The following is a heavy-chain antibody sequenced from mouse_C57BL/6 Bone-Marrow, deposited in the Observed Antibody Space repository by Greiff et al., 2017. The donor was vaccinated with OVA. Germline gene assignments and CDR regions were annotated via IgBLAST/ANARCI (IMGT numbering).Heavy chain of an antibody. V-gene: IGHV1-76*01. Sequence: QVQLKESGAELVRPGASVKLSCKASGYTFTDYYINWVKQRPGQGLEWIARIYPGSGNTYYNEKFKGKATLTSEKSSSTAYMQLSSLTSEDSAVYFCARDTTVVGKNYFDYWGQGTTLTVSS. J-gene: IGHJ2*01. CDR1: GYTFTDYY. CDR2: IYPGSGNT. D-gene: IGHD1-1*01. CDR3: ARDTTVVGKNYFDY.